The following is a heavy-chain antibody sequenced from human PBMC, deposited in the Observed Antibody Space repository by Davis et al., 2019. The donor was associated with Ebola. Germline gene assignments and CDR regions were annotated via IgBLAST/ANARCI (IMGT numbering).Heavy chain of an antibody. V-gene: IGHV3-7*01. Sequence: GESLKISCAASGFIFSNYWMSWVRQAPGRGLECVANMKQDGSEKYYVDSVKGRFTISRDNAKNSLYLQMNSLRVEDTAVYYCARGIMKYYFEYWGQGSLVTVSP. J-gene: IGHJ4*02. CDR1: GFIFSNYW. CDR2: MKQDGSEK. D-gene: IGHD3-16*01. CDR3: ARGIMKYYFEY.